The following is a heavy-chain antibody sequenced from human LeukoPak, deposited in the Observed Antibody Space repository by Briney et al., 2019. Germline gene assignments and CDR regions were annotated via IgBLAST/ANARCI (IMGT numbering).Heavy chain of an antibody. D-gene: IGHD5-24*01. CDR1: GASVSTSKIY. Sequence: SETLSLTCSVSGASVSTSKIYWGWIRQPPGKGLEWIGTVYYGKSTYYKPSLKSRVGISFDTTKNHFSLTLASVTAADTAVYYCATLAGLGRWLQFTRWGQGILVTVSS. V-gene: IGHV4-39*02. CDR3: ATLAGLGRWLQFTR. CDR2: VYYGKST. J-gene: IGHJ1*01.